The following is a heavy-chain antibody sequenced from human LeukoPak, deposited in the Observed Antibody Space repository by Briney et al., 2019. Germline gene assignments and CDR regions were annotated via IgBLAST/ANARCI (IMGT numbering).Heavy chain of an antibody. D-gene: IGHD2-2*02. CDR1: GYTFTSYG. J-gene: IGHJ4*02. V-gene: IGHV1-18*01. Sequence: ASVKVSCKASGYTFTSYGISWVRQAPGQGLEWMGWISAYNGNTNYAQKLQGRVTMTTDTSTSTAYMELRSLRSDDTAVYYCARDFGYCSSTSCYTPGDYWGQGTLVTVSS. CDR2: ISAYNGNT. CDR3: ARDFGYCSSTSCYTPGDY.